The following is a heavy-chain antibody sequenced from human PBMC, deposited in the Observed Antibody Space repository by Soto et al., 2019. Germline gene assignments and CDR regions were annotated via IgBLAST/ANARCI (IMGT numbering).Heavy chain of an antibody. D-gene: IGHD2-2*01. CDR3: VKTSNCSSTSCHAPFDY. CDR2: ISSNGGST. J-gene: IGHJ4*02. CDR1: GFTFSSYT. V-gene: IGHV3-64D*06. Sequence: GGSLRLSCSASGFTFSSYTMHWVRQAQGKGLEYVSAISSNGGSTYYADSVKDRFTISRDNSKNTLYLQMSSLRAEDTAVYYCVKTSNCSSTSCHAPFDYWGQGTLVTVSS.